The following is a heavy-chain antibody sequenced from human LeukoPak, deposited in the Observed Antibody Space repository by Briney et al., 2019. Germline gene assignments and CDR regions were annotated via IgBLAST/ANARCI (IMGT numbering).Heavy chain of an antibody. CDR2: INHSGST. Sequence: SETLSLTCTVSGDSITGYYWSWIRQPPGKGLEWIGEINHSGSTNYNPSLKSRVTISVDTSKNQFSLKLSSVTAADTAVYYCARGLKMATRKDYYYMDVWGKGTTVTVSS. CDR1: GDSITGYY. CDR3: ARGLKMATRKDYYYMDV. J-gene: IGHJ6*03. V-gene: IGHV4-34*01. D-gene: IGHD5-24*01.